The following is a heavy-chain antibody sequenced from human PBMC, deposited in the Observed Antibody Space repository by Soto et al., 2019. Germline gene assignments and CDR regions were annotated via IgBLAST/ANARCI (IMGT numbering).Heavy chain of an antibody. CDR3: ARTRYSSGWTLDY. D-gene: IGHD6-19*01. Sequence: SVKVSCKASGGTFSSYAISWVRQAPGQGLEWMGGIIPIFGTANYAQKFQGRVTITADESTSTAYMELSSLRSEDTAVYYCARTRYSSGWTLDYWGQGTLVTVSS. V-gene: IGHV1-69*13. J-gene: IGHJ4*02. CDR1: GGTFSSYA. CDR2: IIPIFGTA.